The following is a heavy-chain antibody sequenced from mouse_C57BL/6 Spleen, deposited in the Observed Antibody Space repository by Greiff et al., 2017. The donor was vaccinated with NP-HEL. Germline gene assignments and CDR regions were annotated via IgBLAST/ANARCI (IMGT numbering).Heavy chain of an antibody. D-gene: IGHD2-4*01. Sequence: VQLKESGGGLVKPGGSLKLSCAASGFTFSDYGMHWVRQAPEKGLEWVAYISSGSSTIYYADTVKGRFTISRDNAKNTLFLQMTSLRAEDTAMYYCARPIYYDYDGAMDYWGQGTSVTVSS. CDR2: ISSGSSTI. CDR3: ARPIYYDYDGAMDY. CDR1: GFTFSDYG. V-gene: IGHV5-17*01. J-gene: IGHJ4*01.